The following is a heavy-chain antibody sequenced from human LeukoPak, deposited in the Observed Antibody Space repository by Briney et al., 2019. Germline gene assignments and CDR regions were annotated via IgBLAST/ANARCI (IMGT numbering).Heavy chain of an antibody. CDR2: INHSGST. Sequence: SETLSLTCAVYGGSFSGYYWSWIRQPPGKGLEWIGEINHSGSTNCNPSLKSRVTISVDLSKNQVSLTLRSVTAADTALYYCTRDSGTTGEVKFDPWGQGTLVTVSS. D-gene: IGHD4-17*01. CDR1: GGSFSGYY. CDR3: TRDSGTTGEVKFDP. J-gene: IGHJ5*02. V-gene: IGHV4-34*01.